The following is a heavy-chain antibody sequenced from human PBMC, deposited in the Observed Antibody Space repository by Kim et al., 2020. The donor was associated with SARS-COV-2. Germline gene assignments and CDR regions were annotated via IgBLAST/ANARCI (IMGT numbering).Heavy chain of an antibody. J-gene: IGHJ4*02. D-gene: IGHD6-6*01. V-gene: IGHV4-39*01. CDR2: IYYSGST. CDR3: ARHPYSSSSPSDY. Sequence: SETLSLTCTVSGGSISSSSYYWGWIRQPPGKGLECIGSIYYSGSTYYNPSLKSRVTISVDTSKNQFSLKLSSVTAADTAVYYCARHPYSSSSPSDYWGQGTLVTVSS. CDR1: GGSISSSSYY.